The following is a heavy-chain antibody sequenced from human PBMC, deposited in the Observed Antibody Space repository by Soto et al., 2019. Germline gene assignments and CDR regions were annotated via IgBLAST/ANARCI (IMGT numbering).Heavy chain of an antibody. CDR2: IIPIFGTA. CDR3: AIPYCSSTSCYTRRDYYYGMDV. V-gene: IGHV1-69*01. J-gene: IGHJ6*02. D-gene: IGHD2-2*02. Sequence: QVQLVQSGAEVKKPGSSVKVSCKASGGTFSSYAISWVRQAPGQGLEWMGGIIPIFGTANYAQKFQGRVTITADESTSTAYMELSSLRSEDTAVYYCAIPYCSSTSCYTRRDYYYGMDVWGQGTTFTVSS. CDR1: GGTFSSYA.